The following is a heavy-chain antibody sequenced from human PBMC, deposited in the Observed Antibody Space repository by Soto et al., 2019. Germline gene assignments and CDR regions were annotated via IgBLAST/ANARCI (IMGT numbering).Heavy chain of an antibody. V-gene: IGHV3-21*01. J-gene: IGHJ5*02. Sequence: GESLKISCAASGFTFSSYSMNWVRQAPGKGLEWVSSISSSSSYIYYADSVKGRFTISRDNAKNSLYLQMNSLRAEDTAVYYCARGSSGWLPNWFDPWGQGTLVTVSS. D-gene: IGHD6-19*01. CDR2: ISSSSSYI. CDR3: ARGSSGWLPNWFDP. CDR1: GFTFSSYS.